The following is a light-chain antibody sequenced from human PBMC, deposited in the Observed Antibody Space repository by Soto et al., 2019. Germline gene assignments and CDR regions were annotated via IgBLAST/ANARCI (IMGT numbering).Light chain of an antibody. J-gene: IGKJ5*01. CDR1: QSVGKY. CDR2: DAS. V-gene: IGKV3-11*01. CDR3: HQRSNWPIT. Sequence: IVMTQSPATLSLSPGERATLSCRASQSVGKYLVWYQQKPGQAPRLLIYDASNRATGIPARFSGSGSGTDFTLTISSLEPEDFAVYYCHQRSNWPITFGQGTRLEI.